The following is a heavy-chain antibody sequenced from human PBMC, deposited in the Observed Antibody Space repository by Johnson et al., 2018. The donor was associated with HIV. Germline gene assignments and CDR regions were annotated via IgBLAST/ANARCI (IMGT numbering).Heavy chain of an antibody. D-gene: IGHD1-26*01. CDR2: ISSGGGSI. J-gene: IGHJ3*01. CDR1: GFTFSDYY. Sequence: QVQLVESGGGLVKPGGSLRLSCAASGFTFSDYYMSWIRQAPGEGLEWISYISSGGGSILYADSVQDRFTISRDHAQNSLFLQMNSLRAEDTAVYYCSGGKWGVGANAFDVWGQGTMVTVSS. CDR3: SGGKWGVGANAFDV. V-gene: IGHV3-11*04.